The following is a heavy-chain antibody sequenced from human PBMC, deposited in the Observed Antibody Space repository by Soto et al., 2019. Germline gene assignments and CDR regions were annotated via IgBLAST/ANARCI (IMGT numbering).Heavy chain of an antibody. V-gene: IGHV4-34*01. CDR2: INHSGST. CDR3: ARALAAYYYDSSGYNN. D-gene: IGHD3-22*01. CDR1: GGSFSGYY. Sequence: SETLSLTCAVYGGSFSGYYWSWIRQPPGKGLEWIGEINHSGSTNYNPSLKSRVTISVDTSKNQFSLKLSSVTAADTAVYYCARALAAYYYDSSGYNNWGQGTLVTVSS. J-gene: IGHJ4*02.